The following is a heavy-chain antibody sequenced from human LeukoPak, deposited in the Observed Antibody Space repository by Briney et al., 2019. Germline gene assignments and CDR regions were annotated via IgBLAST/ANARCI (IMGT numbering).Heavy chain of an antibody. CDR3: ARVIGLSFDY. J-gene: IGHJ4*02. V-gene: IGHV3-66*02. D-gene: IGHD2/OR15-2a*01. CDR1: GFTVSSNY. Sequence: GGSLRLSCTASGFTVSSNYMSWVRQAPGKGLEWVSVIYSGGSTYYADSVKGRFTISRDNSKNTLYLQTNSLRAEDTAVYYCARVIGLSFDYWGQGTLVTVSS. CDR2: IYSGGST.